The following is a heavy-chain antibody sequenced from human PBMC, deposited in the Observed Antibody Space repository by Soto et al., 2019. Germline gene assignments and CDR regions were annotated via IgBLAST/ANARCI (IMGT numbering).Heavy chain of an antibody. Sequence: GGSLRLSCAASGFTFSNYGMHWVRQAPGKGLEWVAVISYDGGNKYYADSVKGRFTISRDNSKNTLYLQMNSLRAEDAAVYYCAKDRGNWNYVPYTTFDYWGQGTLVTVSS. CDR3: AKDRGNWNYVPYTTFDY. J-gene: IGHJ4*02. CDR2: ISYDGGNK. CDR1: GFTFSNYG. V-gene: IGHV3-30*18. D-gene: IGHD1-7*01.